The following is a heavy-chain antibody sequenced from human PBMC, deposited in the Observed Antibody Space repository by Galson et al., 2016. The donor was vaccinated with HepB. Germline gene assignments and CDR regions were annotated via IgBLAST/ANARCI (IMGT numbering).Heavy chain of an antibody. CDR3: VTGLPHGDDPVVSDP. D-gene: IGHD2-21*01. V-gene: IGHV3-7*01. Sequence: SLRLSCAASGLTFSKYWMSWVRQAPGKGLEWVANINEDGRRKYHLDPVKGRFTISRDNAKRSLHLQKHSLRAEDTAVYYCVTGLPHGDDPVVSDPWGQGTLVTVSS. CDR2: INEDGRRK. J-gene: IGHJ5*02. CDR1: GLTFSKYW.